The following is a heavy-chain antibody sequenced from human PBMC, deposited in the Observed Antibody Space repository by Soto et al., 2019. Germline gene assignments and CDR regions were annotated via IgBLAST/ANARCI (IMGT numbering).Heavy chain of an antibody. CDR2: IYSGGST. V-gene: IGHV3-53*04. J-gene: IGHJ6*03. CDR3: IGGYYYYYYMDV. D-gene: IGHD2-15*01. Sequence: EVQLVESGGGLVQPGGSLRLSCAVSGLTVRSNYMSWVRQAPGKGLEWVSVIYSGGSTYYADSVKGRFTISRHNSKNTLYLQMNSLRAEDTAVYYCIGGYYYYYYMDVWGKGTTVTVSS. CDR1: GLTVRSNY.